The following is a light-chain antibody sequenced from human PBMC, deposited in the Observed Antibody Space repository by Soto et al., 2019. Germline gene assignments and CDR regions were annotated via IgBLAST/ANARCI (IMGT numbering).Light chain of an antibody. Sequence: DIQMTQSPSSLSASVGDRVTITCRASQSISSCLNWYQQKPGKAPQLLIYAASNLQSGVPSRFSGSESATDFILTISSLQPEDFATYYCQQIYVAPVTFGQGTKVEIK. CDR1: QSISSC. CDR3: QQIYVAPVT. CDR2: AAS. V-gene: IGKV1-39*01. J-gene: IGKJ1*01.